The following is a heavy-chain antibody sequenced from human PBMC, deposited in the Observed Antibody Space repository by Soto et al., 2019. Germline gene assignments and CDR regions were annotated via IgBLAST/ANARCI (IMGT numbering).Heavy chain of an antibody. CDR2: IGPESGAT. CDR3: GRGRSGQIVVFY. CDR1: GYTFTGHY. Sequence: ASVKVSCKASGYTFTGHYIHWVRQAPEQGPEWMGEIGPESGATRYAQKFQGRVTMTRDMSITTVYMELSNLSPDDTAVYYCGRGRSGQIVVFYWGQGTPVTVSS. D-gene: IGHD5-12*01. J-gene: IGHJ4*02. V-gene: IGHV1-2*02.